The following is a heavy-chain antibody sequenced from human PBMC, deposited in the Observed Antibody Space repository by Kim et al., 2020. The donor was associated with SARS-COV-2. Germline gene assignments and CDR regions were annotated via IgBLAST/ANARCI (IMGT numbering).Heavy chain of an antibody. J-gene: IGHJ4*02. V-gene: IGHV3-23*03. CDR3: AKGLYSSSWFADY. Sequence: YYAASVKGRFTISRDNSKNTLYLQMDSLRAGDTAVYYCAKGLYSSSWFADYWGQGTLVTVSS. D-gene: IGHD6-13*01.